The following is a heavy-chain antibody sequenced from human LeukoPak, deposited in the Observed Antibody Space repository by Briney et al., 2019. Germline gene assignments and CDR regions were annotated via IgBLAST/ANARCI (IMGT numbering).Heavy chain of an antibody. D-gene: IGHD6-6*01. J-gene: IGHJ4*02. V-gene: IGHV4-59*01. CDR1: GGSISNYY. Sequence: SETLSLTCTVSGGSISNYYWSWIRQPPGKGLEYIGFIYHSGITNYSPSLKSRLTMSVDKSKNQCSLRLSSVTAADTAIYFCARSTQASSTSFDCWGQGTLVTVSS. CDR2: IYHSGIT. CDR3: ARSTQASSTSFDC.